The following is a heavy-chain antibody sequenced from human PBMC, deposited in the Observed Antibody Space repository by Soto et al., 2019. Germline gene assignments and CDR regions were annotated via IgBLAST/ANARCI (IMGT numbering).Heavy chain of an antibody. J-gene: IGHJ4*02. Sequence: EVQLVESGGDLVQPGESLRLSCEASGFTFSSYEMNWVRQAPGKGLEWVSYISSGSSTMYYAGSVKGRFTISRDNAKNSLYLQMTSLRAEDTAVYYCARDLGVGEAGFEYWGQGTLVTVSS. CDR2: ISSGSSTM. CDR3: ARDLGVGEAGFEY. D-gene: IGHD6-13*01. V-gene: IGHV3-48*03. CDR1: GFTFSSYE.